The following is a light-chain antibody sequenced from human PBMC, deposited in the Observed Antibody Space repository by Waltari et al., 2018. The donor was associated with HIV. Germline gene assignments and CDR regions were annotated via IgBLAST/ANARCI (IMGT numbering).Light chain of an antibody. CDR1: QSLLDSANHKNY. V-gene: IGKV4-1*01. J-gene: IGKJ3*01. Sequence: DIVLTQSPDSLAVSLGERATIRCESSQSLLDSANHKNYLAWFKQKPGQPPRLLIYWASTREAGVPARCSGGGSGTDFTLTISSLQAEDVALYFCHQFYVTPETFGPGTRV. CDR3: HQFYVTPET. CDR2: WAS.